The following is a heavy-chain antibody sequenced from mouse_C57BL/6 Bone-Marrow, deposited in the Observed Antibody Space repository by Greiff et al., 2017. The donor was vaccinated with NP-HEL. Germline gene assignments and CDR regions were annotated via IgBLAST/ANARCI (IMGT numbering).Heavy chain of an antibody. J-gene: IGHJ2*01. CDR3: VRQVYDGYYLDY. V-gene: IGHV10-1*01. CDR2: IRRTSNNYAT. Sequence: EVNLVESGGGLVQPKGSLKLSCAASGFSFNTYAMNWVRQAPGQGLEWVARIRRTSNNYATYYAVSLKDRFTISRYSTESMLYLQMNNLKTEHTAIYYCVRQVYDGYYLDYWGQGTTLPVSS. D-gene: IGHD2-3*01. CDR1: GFSFNTYA.